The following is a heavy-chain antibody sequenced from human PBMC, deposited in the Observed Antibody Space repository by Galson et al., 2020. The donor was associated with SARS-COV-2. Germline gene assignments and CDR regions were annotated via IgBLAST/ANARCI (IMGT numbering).Heavy chain of an antibody. V-gene: IGHV4-31*03. CDR3: ASVFKASYGMDV. CDR2: IYYIGNT. J-gene: IGHJ6*02. CDR1: GGSIKIGDHY. Sequence: SETLSLTCTVSGGSIKIGDHYWSWIRQHPGKGLVWIGYIYYIGNTYYNPPLKSRLIISVDTSKNPFSLGLTSVTAADTAMYYCASVFKASYGMDVWGQGTTVTVSS.